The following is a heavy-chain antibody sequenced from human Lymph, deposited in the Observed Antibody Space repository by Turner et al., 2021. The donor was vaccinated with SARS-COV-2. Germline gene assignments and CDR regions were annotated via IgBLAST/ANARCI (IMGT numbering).Heavy chain of an antibody. CDR3: ARDLQLYGMDV. CDR2: IYSGGST. Sequence: EVQLVESGGGLSQLGRSLRLSCAASGFTVSSNDMTWVRQAAGKGMEWVALIYSGGSTYYADSVKGRFTISRDNSKNTLYLQMNSLRDEDTAIYYCARDLQLYGMDVWGQGTTVTVSS. V-gene: IGHV3-53*01. J-gene: IGHJ6*02. CDR1: GFTVSSND. D-gene: IGHD1-1*01.